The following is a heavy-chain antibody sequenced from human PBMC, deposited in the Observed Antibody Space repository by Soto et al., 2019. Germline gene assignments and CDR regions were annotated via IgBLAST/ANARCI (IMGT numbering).Heavy chain of an antibody. D-gene: IGHD3-3*01. CDR3: ARDPQKYYDRGVDV. CDR2: IIPMLGTP. J-gene: IGHJ6*02. V-gene: IGHV1-69*01. Sequence: QVQLVQSGAELKKPGSSVRVSCKASGGSFSDYAISWVRQAPGQGLEWVGGIIPMLGTPNYAPELQGRVTITADASTSTVYMELSSLRSEDTAVYYCARDPQKYYDRGVDVWGQGTTVIVSS. CDR1: GGSFSDYA.